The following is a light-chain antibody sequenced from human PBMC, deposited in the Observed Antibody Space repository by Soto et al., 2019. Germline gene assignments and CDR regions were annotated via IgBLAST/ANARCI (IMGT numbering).Light chain of an antibody. CDR2: GAT. V-gene: IGKV1-39*01. CDR1: QTISIY. CDR3: QESDSFPYT. J-gene: IGKJ2*01. Sequence: DIRMTQSPSSLSASVGDRVTITCRASQTISIYLNWYQVKPGKAPNLLIYGATRLQTGVPSRFTGSAAGTEFSLTLTSLQPEDLATYFCQESDSFPYTFGQGTKLEIK.